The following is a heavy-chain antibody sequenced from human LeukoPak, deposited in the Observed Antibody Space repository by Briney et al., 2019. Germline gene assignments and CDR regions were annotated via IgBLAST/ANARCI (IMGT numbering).Heavy chain of an antibody. J-gene: IGHJ4*02. V-gene: IGHV3-23*01. Sequence: GGSLRLSCAASGFTFSSYAMTWVRQAPGKGLEWVSSISAGGDGTYYADSVKGRFTISRDNSKNTVYLQMNSLRVEDTAVYYCAKDTVRGRAGDYWGQGTLVAVSS. CDR2: ISAGGDGT. CDR3: AKDTVRGRAGDY. D-gene: IGHD3-10*02. CDR1: GFTFSSYA.